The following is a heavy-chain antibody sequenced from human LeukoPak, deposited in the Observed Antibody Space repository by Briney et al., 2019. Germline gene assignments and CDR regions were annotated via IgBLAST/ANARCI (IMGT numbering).Heavy chain of an antibody. CDR1: GFTFSTYS. CDR2: ISSGSSYI. V-gene: IGHV3-21*01. CDR3: ARKLYGDYYVGGF. J-gene: IGHJ4*02. D-gene: IGHD4-17*01. Sequence: PGGSLRLSCAASGFTFSTYSMNWVRQAPGKGLEWVSSISSGSSYIYYADSVKGRFTISRDNAKNSLYLQINSLRAQDTAVYYSARKLYGDYYVGGFGGQGTGVTVPS.